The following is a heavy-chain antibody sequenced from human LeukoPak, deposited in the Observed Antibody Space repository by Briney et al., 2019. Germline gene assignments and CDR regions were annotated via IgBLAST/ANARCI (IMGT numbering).Heavy chain of an antibody. D-gene: IGHD6-19*01. CDR1: GYSFSSYW. CDR3: ARQADIRAVAGPFDY. Sequence: LGESLKISCKGSGYSFSSYWIAWVRQMPGKGLEWMGIIYPGDSDTRYSPSFQGQVTISTDKSISAAYLQWSSLKASDTAMYYCARQADIRAVAGPFDYWGQGTLVTVSS. V-gene: IGHV5-51*01. CDR2: IYPGDSDT. J-gene: IGHJ4*02.